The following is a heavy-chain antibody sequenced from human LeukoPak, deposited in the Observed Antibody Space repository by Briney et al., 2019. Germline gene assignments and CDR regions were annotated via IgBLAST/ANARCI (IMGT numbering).Heavy chain of an antibody. CDR3: ARDLDY. J-gene: IGHJ4*02. Sequence: GGSLRLSCAASGFTFSSYCMSWVRQAPGKGLEWVANIIQDGSEKYYVDSVKGRFTISRDNAKNSLYLQMNSPRAEDTAVYYCARDLDYWGQGTLVTVSS. CDR1: GFTFSSYC. CDR2: IIQDGSEK. V-gene: IGHV3-7*01.